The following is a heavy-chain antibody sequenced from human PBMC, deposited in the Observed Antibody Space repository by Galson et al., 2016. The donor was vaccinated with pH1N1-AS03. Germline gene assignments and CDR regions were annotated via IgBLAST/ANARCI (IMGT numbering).Heavy chain of an antibody. Sequence: SETLSLTCTVSGASISSSDYYWGWVRQLPGKGLEWIGTFWYNGDTYTFYNPSLKSRVTISADMSNNQVSLNVTSVTAADTAIYYCAREVLVPSSPNYFDLWGQGAGSPSPQ. CDR2: FWYNGDTYT. V-gene: IGHV4-39*02. CDR1: GASISSSDYY. D-gene: IGHD1-26*01. CDR3: AREVLVPSSPNYFDL. J-gene: IGHJ4*02.